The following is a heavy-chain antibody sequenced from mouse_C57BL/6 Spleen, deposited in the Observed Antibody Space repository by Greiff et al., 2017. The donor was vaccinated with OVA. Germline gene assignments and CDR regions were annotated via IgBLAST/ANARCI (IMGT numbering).Heavy chain of an antibody. CDR3: ARGYDYPDDAMDY. V-gene: IGHV5-17*01. CDR2: ISSGSSTI. J-gene: IGHJ4*01. CDR1: GFTFSDYG. Sequence: EVQGVESGGGLVKPGGSLKLSCAASGFTFSDYGMHWVRQAPEKGLEWVAYISSGSSTINYAATVKGRFTISRDNAKNTLFLQMTSLRSEDTAMYYCARGYDYPDDAMDYWGQGTTVTVSS. D-gene: IGHD2-4*01.